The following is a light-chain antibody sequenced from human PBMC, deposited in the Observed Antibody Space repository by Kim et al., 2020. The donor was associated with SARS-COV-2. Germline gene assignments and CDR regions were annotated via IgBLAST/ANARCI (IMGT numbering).Light chain of an antibody. J-gene: IGKJ4*01. V-gene: IGKV1-27*01. CDR2: AAS. CDR1: QGISSY. Sequence: APEGDGVTITCRASQGISSYLAWYQQKPGKVPKLLIYAASTVQSGVPSRFSGSGSGTDFTLTITSLQPEDVATYYCQKYNSAPPTFGGGTKVDIK. CDR3: QKYNSAPPT.